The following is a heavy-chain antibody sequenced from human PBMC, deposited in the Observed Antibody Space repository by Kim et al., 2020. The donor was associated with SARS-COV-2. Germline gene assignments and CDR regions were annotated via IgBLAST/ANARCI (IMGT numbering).Heavy chain of an antibody. CDR3: ARDHRNDYESETLWAKNGFDP. CDR1: GFTFSSYT. D-gene: IGHD3-22*01. Sequence: GGSLRLSCAASGFTFSSYTMHWVRQAPGKGLEWLSVISYDGINQFYADSVKGRFTFSRDNSKNTLYVQMNSLRTDDTAIYYCARDHRNDYESETLWAKNGFDPWGQGTLVTVSS. J-gene: IGHJ5*02. CDR2: ISYDGINQ. V-gene: IGHV3-30*04.